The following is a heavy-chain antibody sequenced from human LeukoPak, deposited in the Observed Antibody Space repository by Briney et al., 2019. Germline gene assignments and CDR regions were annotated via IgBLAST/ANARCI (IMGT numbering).Heavy chain of an antibody. J-gene: IGHJ4*02. Sequence: ASVKVSFKASGGTFSSYAISWVRQAPGQGLEWMGGIIPIFGTANYAQKFQGRVTITADESTSTAYMELSSLRSEDTAVYYCARGRTFGGVIALPFDYWGQGTLVTVSS. V-gene: IGHV1-69*01. CDR1: GGTFSSYA. CDR2: IIPIFGTA. CDR3: ARGRTFGGVIALPFDY. D-gene: IGHD3-16*02.